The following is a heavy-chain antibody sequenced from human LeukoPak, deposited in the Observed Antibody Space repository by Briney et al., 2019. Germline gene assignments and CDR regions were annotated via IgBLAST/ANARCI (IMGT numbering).Heavy chain of an antibody. Sequence: SETLSLTCAVSGGSISSGGYSWSWIRQPPGKGLEWIGYIYHSGSTYYNPSLKSRVTISVDRSKNQFSLKLSSVTAADTAVYYCAVGLRYFDWLGPLDYWGQGTLVTVSS. CDR1: GGSISSGGYS. V-gene: IGHV4-30-2*01. D-gene: IGHD3-9*01. CDR2: IYHSGST. J-gene: IGHJ4*02. CDR3: AVGLRYFDWLGPLDY.